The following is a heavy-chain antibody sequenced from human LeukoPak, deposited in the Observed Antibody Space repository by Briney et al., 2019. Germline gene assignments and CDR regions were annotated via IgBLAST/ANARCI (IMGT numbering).Heavy chain of an antibody. CDR2: IYHSGTT. J-gene: IGHJ3*02. CDR1: GDSITTSYY. V-gene: IGHV4-38-2*02. Sequence: SETLSLTCSVSGDSITTSYYWTWIRQPPGKGLEWIGSIYHSGTTYYNPSLKSRATIFVDMSKNQFSLRLNSVTAADTAVYHCARHPPGSRYAFDIWGQGTMVTVSS. CDR3: ARHPPGSRYAFDI.